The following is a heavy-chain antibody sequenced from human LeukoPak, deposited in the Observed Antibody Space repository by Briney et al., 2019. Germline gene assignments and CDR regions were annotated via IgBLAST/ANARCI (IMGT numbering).Heavy chain of an antibody. V-gene: IGHV1-2*02. D-gene: IGHD2-15*01. Sequence: ASVKVSCKASGYTFTGYYMHWVRQAPGQGLEWMGWINPNSGGTNYAQKFQGRVTMTRDTSISTAYMELSRLRSDDTAVYYCARVDPHCSGGSCYETRFDPWGQGTLSPSPQ. J-gene: IGHJ5*02. CDR2: INPNSGGT. CDR3: ARVDPHCSGGSCYETRFDP. CDR1: GYTFTGYY.